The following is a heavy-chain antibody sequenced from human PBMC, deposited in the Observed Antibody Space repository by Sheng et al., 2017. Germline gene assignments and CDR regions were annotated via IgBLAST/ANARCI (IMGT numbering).Heavy chain of an antibody. CDR1: GLTFSDYG. CDR2: ISPGGISS. J-gene: IGHJ4*02. D-gene: IGHD5-12*01. CDR3: AKGGYSGYVDEY. V-gene: IGHV3-23*01. Sequence: EVQLLESGGGLEQPGGSPRLSCAVSGLTFSDYGMSWVRQAPGKGLEWVSAISPGGISSYYIDSVKGRFTISRDNSKNTLYLQMNSLRAEDTAMYYCAKGGYSGYVDEYWGQGTLVTVSS.